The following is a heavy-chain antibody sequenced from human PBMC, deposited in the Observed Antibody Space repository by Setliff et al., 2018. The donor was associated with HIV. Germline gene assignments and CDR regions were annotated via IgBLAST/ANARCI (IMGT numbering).Heavy chain of an antibody. J-gene: IGHJ4*02. D-gene: IGHD6-19*01. V-gene: IGHV1-69*13. CDR3: ARGGRGWYMDC. CDR1: GGTFSSYA. Sequence: SVKVSCKASGGTFSSYAIYWVRQAPGQGLEWMGGTMPISGTPNYAQKFQGRVTITADESTNTAYMELSSLKTEDTAVYYCARGGRGWYMDCWGQGTLVTVSS. CDR2: TMPISGTP.